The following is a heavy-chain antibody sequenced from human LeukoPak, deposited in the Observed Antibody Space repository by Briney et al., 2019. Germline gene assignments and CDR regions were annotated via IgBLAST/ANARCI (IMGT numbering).Heavy chain of an antibody. V-gene: IGHV3-13*01. CDR2: IGTAGEI. CDR1: GFTFSSYD. J-gene: IGHJ6*04. Sequence: GGSLRLSCAASGFTFSSYDIHWVRHATGKGLEWVSGIGTAGEIYYPGSVKGRFTISRENAKNSLYLQMNSLRAGDTAVYYCARDNTGGLTMDVWGKGTTVTVSS. CDR3: ARDNTGGLTMDV. D-gene: IGHD2-15*01.